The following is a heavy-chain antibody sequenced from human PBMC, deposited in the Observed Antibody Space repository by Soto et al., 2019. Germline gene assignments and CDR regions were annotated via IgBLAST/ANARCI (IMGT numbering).Heavy chain of an antibody. Sequence: QVQLVQSGAEVKKPGSSVKVSCKASGGTFSSYAISWVRQAPGQGLEWMGGIIPIFGTANYAQKFQGRVTTTADEATSTAYTALSSLSSEDTAVYYCARGNPSSSWRPYYYSGMDVWGQGTPVTVSS. CDR2: IIPIFGTA. CDR3: ARGNPSSSWRPYYYSGMDV. V-gene: IGHV1-69*12. J-gene: IGHJ6*02. D-gene: IGHD6-13*01. CDR1: GGTFSSYA.